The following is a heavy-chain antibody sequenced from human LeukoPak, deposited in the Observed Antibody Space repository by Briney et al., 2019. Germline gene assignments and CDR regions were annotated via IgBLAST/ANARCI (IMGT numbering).Heavy chain of an antibody. CDR3: ARGPSSNWSGLDF. V-gene: IGHV3-74*01. Sequence: GRSLRLSCAASGFSFSGHWMHWARQLPGKGLVWVSRISPTGSTTSYADSVKGRFTVSRDNAKNTLYLQVNNLRAEDTAVYYCARGPSSNWSGLDFWGQGTLLTVSS. CDR2: ISPTGSTT. CDR1: GFSFSGHW. J-gene: IGHJ4*02. D-gene: IGHD6-13*01.